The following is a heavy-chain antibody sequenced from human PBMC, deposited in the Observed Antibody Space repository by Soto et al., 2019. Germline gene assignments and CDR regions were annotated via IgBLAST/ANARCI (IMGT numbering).Heavy chain of an antibody. CDR1: GGSFSGYY. J-gene: IGHJ5*02. D-gene: IGHD3-9*01. CDR3: ARGHFLGILTGYYTGLKYNWFDP. Sequence: PSETLSLTCAVYGGSFSGYYWSWIRQPPGKGLEWIGEINHSGSTNYNPSLKSRVTISVDTSKDQFSLKLSSVTAADTAVYYCARGHFLGILTGYYTGLKYNWFDPWGQGTLVTVSS. CDR2: INHSGST. V-gene: IGHV4-34*01.